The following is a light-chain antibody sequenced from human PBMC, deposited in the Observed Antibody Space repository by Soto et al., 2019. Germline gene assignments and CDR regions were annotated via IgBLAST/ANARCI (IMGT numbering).Light chain of an antibody. J-gene: IGLJ3*02. V-gene: IGLV2-14*01. CDR1: SSDVGGYNR. CDR3: SSYTIRSTWV. Sequence: QSALTQPASVTGSPGQSITISCTGTSSDVGGYNRVSWYQQYPGTAPKLMIYEVTNRPSGVSDRFSGYKSVNTASLTISGLQPEDEADYYCSSYTIRSTWVFGGGTKLTVL. CDR2: EVT.